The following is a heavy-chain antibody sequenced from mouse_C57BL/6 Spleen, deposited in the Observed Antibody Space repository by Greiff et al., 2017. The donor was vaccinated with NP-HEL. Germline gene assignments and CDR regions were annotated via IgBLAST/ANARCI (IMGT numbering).Heavy chain of an antibody. CDR3: ARGDYYGSGLHWYFDV. Sequence: QVQLQQPGAELVKPGASVKLSCKASGYTFTSYWMHWVKQRPGRGLEWIGRIDPNSGGTKYNEKFKNKATLTVDKPSSSAYMQLSSLTSEDSAVYYCARGDYYGSGLHWYFDVWGTGTTVTVSS. V-gene: IGHV1-72*01. J-gene: IGHJ1*03. CDR1: GYTFTSYW. D-gene: IGHD1-1*01. CDR2: IDPNSGGT.